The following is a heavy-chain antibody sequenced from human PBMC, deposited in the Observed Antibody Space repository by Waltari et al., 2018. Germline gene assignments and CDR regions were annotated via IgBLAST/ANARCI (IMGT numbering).Heavy chain of an antibody. CDR1: GYTFTSYD. CDR2: MKTNRCNK. V-gene: IGHV1-8*03. CDR3: ARGLERRGFGFDP. Sequence: QVQLVQSGAEVKKPGASVKVSCKASGYTFTSYDINWVRQATGQGLEWMGWMKTNRCNKGKARKFQGRVTSTRNTAISTAYRELSSLRSEDTAVYYCARGLERRGFGFDPWGQGTLVTVSS. D-gene: IGHD1-1*01. J-gene: IGHJ5*02.